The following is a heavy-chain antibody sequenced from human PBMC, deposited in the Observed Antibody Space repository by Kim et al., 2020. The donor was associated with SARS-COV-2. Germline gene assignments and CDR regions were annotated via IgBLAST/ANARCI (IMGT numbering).Heavy chain of an antibody. CDR1: GYTFTSYA. Sequence: ASVKVSCKASGYTFTSYAMHWVRQAPGQRLEWMGWINAGNGNTKYSQKFQGRVTITRDTSASTAYMELSSLRSEDTAVYYCARDASGELWPYHFDYWGQGTLVTVSS. D-gene: IGHD3-16*01. CDR2: INAGNGNT. CDR3: ARDASGELWPYHFDY. J-gene: IGHJ4*02. V-gene: IGHV1-3*01.